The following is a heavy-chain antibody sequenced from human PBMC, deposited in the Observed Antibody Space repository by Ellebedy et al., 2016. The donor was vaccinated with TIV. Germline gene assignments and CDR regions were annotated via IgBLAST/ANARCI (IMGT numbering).Heavy chain of an antibody. D-gene: IGHD1-20*01. Sequence: ASVKVSCKASGYTFTNYAMHWVRQAPGQRLEWMGWINAGYGNTKYSQTFQGRVTITRDKSASTAYMELSSLTSEDTAVYYCASGGDDNWNRFDYWGQGTLVTVSP. J-gene: IGHJ4*02. CDR3: ASGGDDNWNRFDY. V-gene: IGHV1-3*01. CDR2: INAGYGNT. CDR1: GYTFTNYA.